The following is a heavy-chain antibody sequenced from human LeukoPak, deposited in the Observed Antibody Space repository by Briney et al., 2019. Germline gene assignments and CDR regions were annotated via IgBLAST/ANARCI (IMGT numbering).Heavy chain of an antibody. V-gene: IGHV1-2*04. J-gene: IGHJ6*02. CDR2: INPNSGGT. D-gene: IGHD2-2*01. Sequence: ASVKVSCEASGYTFTGYYMHWVRQAPGQGLEWMGWINPNSGGTNYAQKFQGWVTMTRDTSISTAYMELSRLRSDDTAVYYCARSLVVPAARGSYYYYGMDVWAKGPRSPSP. CDR1: GYTFTGYY. CDR3: ARSLVVPAARGSYYYYGMDV.